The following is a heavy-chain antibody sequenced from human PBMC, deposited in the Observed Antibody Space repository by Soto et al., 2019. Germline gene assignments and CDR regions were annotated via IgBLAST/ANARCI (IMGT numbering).Heavy chain of an antibody. CDR2: IHNSGTT. CDR1: GASISSSVYY. D-gene: IGHD2-15*01. CDR3: AHSLRSVYYYGLDV. V-gene: IGHV4-31*03. Sequence: QVQLQESGPGLVKPSQTLSLTCTVSGASISSSVYYWSWIRQHPGKGLEWIGYIHNSGTTYNNPSLESRLIISVDTSKNQFSLRLSSVTAADTAVYYCAHSLRSVYYYGLDVWGQGTTVTVSS. J-gene: IGHJ6*02.